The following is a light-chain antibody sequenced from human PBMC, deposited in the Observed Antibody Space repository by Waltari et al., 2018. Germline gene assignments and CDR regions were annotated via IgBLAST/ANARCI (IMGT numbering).Light chain of an antibody. Sequence: QSALTQPASVSGSPGQSITISCTGATSDLVDYNYVSWYQQPPDKAPRLMIYEVSNLPSGVSNRFSGSKSGNTASLTISGLQAEDEADYYCFSYTTSSTWVFGGGTKLTVL. V-gene: IGLV2-14*01. CDR1: TSDLVDYNY. J-gene: IGLJ3*02. CDR3: FSYTTSSTWV. CDR2: EVS.